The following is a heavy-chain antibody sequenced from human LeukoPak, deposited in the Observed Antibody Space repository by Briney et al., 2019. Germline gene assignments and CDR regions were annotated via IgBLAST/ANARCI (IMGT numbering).Heavy chain of an antibody. J-gene: IGHJ5*02. CDR2: IYSGGST. Sequence: GGSLRLSXAASGFTVSSNYISWVRQAPGKGLEWVSVIYSGGSTYYADSVKGRFTISRDNSKNTLYLQMNSLRAEDTAVYHCARSTTIFGVVIGWFDPWGQGTLVTVSS. V-gene: IGHV3-66*02. CDR1: GFTVSSNY. CDR3: ARSTTIFGVVIGWFDP. D-gene: IGHD3-3*01.